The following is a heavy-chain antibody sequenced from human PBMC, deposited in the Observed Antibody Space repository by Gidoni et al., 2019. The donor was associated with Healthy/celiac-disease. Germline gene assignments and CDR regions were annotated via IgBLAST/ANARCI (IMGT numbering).Heavy chain of an antibody. Sequence: QVQLQQWGAGLWKPSGTLSLTCAVYGGSFSGYYWGWIRQPPGKGLEWIGEINHSGSTNYNPSLKSRVTISVDTSKNQFSLKLSSVTAADTAVYYCAWTPRDGYETWGQGTLVTVSS. CDR1: GGSFSGYY. J-gene: IGHJ5*02. CDR3: AWTPRDGYET. V-gene: IGHV4-34*01. CDR2: INHSGST. D-gene: IGHD5-12*01.